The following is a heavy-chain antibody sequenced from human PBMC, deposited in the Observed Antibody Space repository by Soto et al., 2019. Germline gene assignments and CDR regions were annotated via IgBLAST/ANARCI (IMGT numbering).Heavy chain of an antibody. CDR2: ISAYNGNT. D-gene: IGHD4-17*01. Sequence: ASVKVSCKASGYTFTSYGISWVRQAPGQGLEWMGWISAYNGNTNYAQKLQGRVTMTRDTSTSTAYMELSSLRSEDTAVYYCARVGKRLGDYDAFDIWGQGTMVTVSS. CDR1: GYTFTSYG. CDR3: ARVGKRLGDYDAFDI. J-gene: IGHJ3*02. V-gene: IGHV1-18*01.